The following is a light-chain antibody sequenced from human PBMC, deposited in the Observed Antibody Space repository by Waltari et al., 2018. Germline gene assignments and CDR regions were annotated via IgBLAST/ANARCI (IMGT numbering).Light chain of an antibody. V-gene: IGLV1-44*01. CDR3: ASWHNSMNAYV. CDR1: DSNIGKNT. J-gene: IGLJ1*01. Sequence: QSVLTQPPSVSGAPGQRVTISCSGSDSNIGKNTVNWYQQLPGTAPRFLLSNNNQRPSGVPDRFSGSKSGTSASLAISGLQSEDEADYYCASWHNSMNAYVFGTGTKVTVL. CDR2: NNN.